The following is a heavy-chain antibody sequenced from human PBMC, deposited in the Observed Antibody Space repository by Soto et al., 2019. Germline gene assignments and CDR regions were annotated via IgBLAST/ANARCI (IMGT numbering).Heavy chain of an antibody. D-gene: IGHD3-3*02. CDR1: RYTFLTYD. CDR3: ARDHFPWFDP. V-gene: IGHV1-18*01. J-gene: IGHJ5*02. Sequence: ASVKVSCKASRYTFLTYDISWVRQAPGQGLEWMGWISTKNGHTNYSQNLQGRATMTTDTSTNTAYLELRNLRSDDTAVYFCARDHFPWFDPWGQGALVTVSS. CDR2: ISTKNGHT.